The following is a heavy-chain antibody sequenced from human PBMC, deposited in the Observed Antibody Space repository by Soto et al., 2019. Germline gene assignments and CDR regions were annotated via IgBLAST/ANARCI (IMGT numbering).Heavy chain of an antibody. J-gene: IGHJ4*02. CDR2: MFTDVSTT. CDR3: VKDTQWLETYFDS. V-gene: IGHV3-74*01. CDR1: GFSFGGFW. Sequence: GGSLRLSCAASGFSFGGFWMHWVRQAPGKGLVWVSRMFTDVSTTYYADSVKGRFTISRDNSEQTLYLQMNNLEADDTAIYYCVKDTQWLETYFDSWGPGTLVTVSS. D-gene: IGHD6-19*01.